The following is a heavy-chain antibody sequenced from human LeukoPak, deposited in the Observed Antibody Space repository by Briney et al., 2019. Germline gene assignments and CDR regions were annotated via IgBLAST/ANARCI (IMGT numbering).Heavy chain of an antibody. CDR1: GGSISSYY. D-gene: IGHD2-2*01. J-gene: IGHJ4*02. Sequence: KPSETLSLTCTVSGGSISSYYWSWIRQPPGKGLEWIGYIYYSGSTNYNPSLKSRVTISVDTSKHQFSLKLSSVTAADTAVYYCARHERGAGYCSSTSCYAWGYFDYWGQGTLVTVSS. CDR2: IYYSGST. CDR3: ARHERGAGYCSSTSCYAWGYFDY. V-gene: IGHV4-59*08.